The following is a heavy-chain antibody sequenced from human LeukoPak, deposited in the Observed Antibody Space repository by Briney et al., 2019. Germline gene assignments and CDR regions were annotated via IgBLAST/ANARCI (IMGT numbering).Heavy chain of an antibody. CDR3: ATGIFGVDY. CDR2: INQDGSAK. V-gene: IGHV3-7*01. J-gene: IGHJ4*02. Sequence: PGGSLRLSCAASGFILSNYWMTWVRQAPGKGLEWVANINQDGSAKHYVDSVKGRFTISRDIAKNSLYLQMNSLGAEDTAMYYCATGIFGVDYWGQGTLVTVS. D-gene: IGHD3-3*01. CDR1: GFILSNYW.